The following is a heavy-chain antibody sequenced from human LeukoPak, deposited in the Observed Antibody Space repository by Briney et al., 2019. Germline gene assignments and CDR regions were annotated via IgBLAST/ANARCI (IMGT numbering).Heavy chain of an antibody. J-gene: IGHJ4*02. V-gene: IGHV5-51*01. CDR1: GYSFTNYW. CDR3: ARASTDNAGWHRGSFDY. D-gene: IGHD6-19*01. Sequence: GESLKISCQTSGYSFTNYWIGWVRQMPGKGLEWMGIIYPGDSDSRYNPSFQGQVTISADKSVSTAYLQWSSLRASDTAIYYCARASTDNAGWHRGSFDYWGQGHLVTVSS. CDR2: IYPGDSDS.